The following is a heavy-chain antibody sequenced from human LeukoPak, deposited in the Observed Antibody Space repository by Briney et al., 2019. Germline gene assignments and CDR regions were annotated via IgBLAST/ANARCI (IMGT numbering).Heavy chain of an antibody. CDR1: GFTFSTYW. CDR3: ARNDILTGNHFDY. Sequence: GGSLRLSCAASGFTFSTYWMHWVRQAPGKGLVWVSRINRDGSSTSYADSVKGRFTISRDNAKNTLYLQMNSLRAEDTAVYYCARNDILTGNHFDYWGQGTLVTVSS. V-gene: IGHV3-74*01. J-gene: IGHJ4*02. CDR2: INRDGSST. D-gene: IGHD3-9*01.